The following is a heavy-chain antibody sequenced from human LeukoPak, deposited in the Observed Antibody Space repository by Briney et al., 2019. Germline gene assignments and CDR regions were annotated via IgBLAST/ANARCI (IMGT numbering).Heavy chain of an antibody. CDR3: ARVASSSGWYFDY. J-gene: IGHJ4*02. Sequence: PGGSLRLSCSASGFTFSSYAMHWVRQAPGKGLEYFSSISSNGGSTYYADSVKGRFTISRDNSKNTLYLQMSSLRAEDTAVYYCARVASSSGWYFDYWGQGTLVTVSS. CDR2: ISSNGGST. CDR1: GFTFSSYA. D-gene: IGHD6-19*01. V-gene: IGHV3-64D*09.